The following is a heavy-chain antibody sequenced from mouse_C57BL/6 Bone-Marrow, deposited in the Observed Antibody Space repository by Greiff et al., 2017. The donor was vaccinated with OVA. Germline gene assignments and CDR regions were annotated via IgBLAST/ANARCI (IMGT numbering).Heavy chain of an antibody. J-gene: IGHJ3*01. CDR2: INPDSSTI. CDR1: GVDFSRYW. CDR3: ARRGGNYAWFAY. Sequence: APGGVDFSRYWMSWVRRAPGKGLEWIGEINPDSSTINYAPSLKDKFIISRDNAKNTLYLQMSKVRSEDTALYYCARRGGNYAWFAYWGQGTLVTVSA. D-gene: IGHD2-1*01. V-gene: IGHV4-1*01.